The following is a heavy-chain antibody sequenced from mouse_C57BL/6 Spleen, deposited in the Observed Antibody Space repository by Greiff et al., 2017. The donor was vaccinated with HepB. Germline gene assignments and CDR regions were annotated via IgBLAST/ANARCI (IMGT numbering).Heavy chain of an antibody. D-gene: IGHD2-2*01. CDR2: IYPGDGDT. CDR3: ARNEGLRREAWFAY. V-gene: IGHV1-80*01. Sequence: VHLVESGAELVKPGASVKISCKASGYAFSSYWMNWVKQRPGKGLEWIGQIYPGDGDTNYNGKFKGKATLTADKSSSTAYMQLSSLTSEDSAVYFCARNEGLRREAWFAYWGQGTLVTVSA. CDR1: GYAFSSYW. J-gene: IGHJ3*01.